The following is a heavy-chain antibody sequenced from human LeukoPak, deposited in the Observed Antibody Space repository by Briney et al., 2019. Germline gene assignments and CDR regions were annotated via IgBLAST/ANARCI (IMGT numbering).Heavy chain of an antibody. J-gene: IGHJ6*02. Sequence: GASVKVSCKASGFTFTSSAMQWVRQARGQRLEWIGWIVVGSGNTNYAQKFQERVTITRDMSTSTAYMELGSLRSEDTAVYYCAADPVYYDFWSGPGNYYYGMDVWGQGTTVTVSS. V-gene: IGHV1-58*02. CDR3: AADPVYYDFWSGPGNYYYGMDV. CDR2: IVVGSGNT. CDR1: GFTFTSSA. D-gene: IGHD3-3*01.